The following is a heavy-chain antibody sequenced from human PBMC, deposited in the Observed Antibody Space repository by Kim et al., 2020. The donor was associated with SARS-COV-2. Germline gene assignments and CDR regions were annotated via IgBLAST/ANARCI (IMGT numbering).Heavy chain of an antibody. D-gene: IGHD6-13*01. J-gene: IGHJ6*04. V-gene: IGHV6-1*01. Sequence: DYAVSVKSRITINPDTSKNQFSLQLNSVTPEDTAVYYCARDLAGTKPLDVWGKGTTVTVSS. CDR3: ARDLAGTKPLDV.